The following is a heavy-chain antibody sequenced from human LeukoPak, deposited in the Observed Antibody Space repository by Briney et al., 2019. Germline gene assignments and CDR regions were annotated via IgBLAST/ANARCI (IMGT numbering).Heavy chain of an antibody. D-gene: IGHD3-22*01. CDR3: ARGWDYDSGGRPTAYVY. CDR2: IIPIFGTA. CDR1: GGTFSNYA. V-gene: IGHV1-69*13. J-gene: IGHJ4*02. Sequence: SVEVSCKASGGTFSNYAINWVRQAPGPGLEWMGGIIPIFGTANYAQKFQGRVTITADESTTTVYMELNSLKSEDTAVYYCARGWDYDSGGRPTAYVYWGQGTLVTVSS.